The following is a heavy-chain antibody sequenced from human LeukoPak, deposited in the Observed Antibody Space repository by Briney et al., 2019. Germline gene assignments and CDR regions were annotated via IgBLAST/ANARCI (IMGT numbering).Heavy chain of an antibody. CDR2: INHSGST. CDR3: ARGMTTVPGDYGMDV. D-gene: IGHD4-11*01. Sequence: GSLRLSCAASGFSFSDAWMNWVRQPPGKGLEWIEEINHSGSTNYNPSLKSRVTISVDTSKNQFSLKLSSVTAADTAVYYCARGMTTVPGDYGMDVWGQGTTVTVSS. CDR1: GFSFSDAW. J-gene: IGHJ6*02. V-gene: IGHV4-34*01.